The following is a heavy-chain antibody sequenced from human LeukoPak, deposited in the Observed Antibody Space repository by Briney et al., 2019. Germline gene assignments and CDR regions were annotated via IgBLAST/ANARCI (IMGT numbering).Heavy chain of an antibody. V-gene: IGHV3-23*01. CDR3: ARAITMIVVVGGY. D-gene: IGHD3-22*01. CDR1: GFTFSSYA. CDR2: ISGSGGST. Sequence: GGSLRLSCAASGFTFSSYAMSWVRQAPGKGLEWVSAISGSGGSTYYADSVKGRFTISIDNSKNTLYLQMNSLRAEDTAVYYCARAITMIVVVGGYWGQGTLVTVSS. J-gene: IGHJ4*02.